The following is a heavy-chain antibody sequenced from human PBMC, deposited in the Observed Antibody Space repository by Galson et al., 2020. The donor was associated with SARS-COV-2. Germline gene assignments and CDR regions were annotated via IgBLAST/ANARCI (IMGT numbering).Heavy chain of an antibody. Sequence: SETLSLTCAISGDSVSTNSAAWSWIRQSPSRGLEWLGSTYYRSKWYSEYAVSVKSRITINPDTSENQFSLQLNSVTPEDTAVYYCAREVDKVGGTREYFDLWGRGTLVTVSS. CDR3: AREVDKVGGTREYFDL. J-gene: IGHJ2*01. CDR1: GDSVSTNSAA. CDR2: TYYRSKWYS. V-gene: IGHV6-1*01. D-gene: IGHD1-7*01.